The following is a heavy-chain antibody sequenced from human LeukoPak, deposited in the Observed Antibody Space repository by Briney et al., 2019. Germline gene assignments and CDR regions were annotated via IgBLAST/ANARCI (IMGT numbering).Heavy chain of an antibody. CDR3: ARDSSPYNWGSVFDY. J-gene: IGHJ4*02. CDR1: GGTFSSYA. Sequence: ASVKVSCKASGGTFSSYAISWVRQAPGQGLEWMGRIIPILGIANYAQKFQGRVTIAADKSTSTAYMELSSLRSEDTAVYYCARDSSPYNWGSVFDYWGQGTLVTVSS. CDR2: IIPILGIA. D-gene: IGHD1-20*01. V-gene: IGHV1-69*04.